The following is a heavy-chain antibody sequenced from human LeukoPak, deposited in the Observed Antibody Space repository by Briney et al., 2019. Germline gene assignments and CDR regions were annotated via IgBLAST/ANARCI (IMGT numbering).Heavy chain of an antibody. CDR2: IHYSGRT. CDR3: ARPYDSSAYYYL. Sequence: SETLSLTCAVYGGSFSGYHWGWIRQPPGKGLEWIGSIHYSGRTYYNPSLKSRVTISVDTSKNQFSLKLSSVTAADTTVYYCARPYDSSAYYYLWGQGTLVTVSS. D-gene: IGHD3-22*01. J-gene: IGHJ5*02. CDR1: GGSFSGYH. V-gene: IGHV4-34*01.